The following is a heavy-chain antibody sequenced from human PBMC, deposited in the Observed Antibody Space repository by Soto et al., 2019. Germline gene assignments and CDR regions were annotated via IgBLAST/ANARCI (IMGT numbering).Heavy chain of an antibody. Sequence: PGGSLRLSCAASGFTFSSYALGWVRQAPGRGLECVSAISGSGVSTFYADPVKGRFTISRDTSKNTLYLQMNTLTAEDTAVYYCAKDHRIWGRLVGYMDVWGQGTTVTVSS. CDR1: GFTFSSYA. CDR2: ISGSGVST. V-gene: IGHV3-23*01. J-gene: IGHJ6*02. D-gene: IGHD3-16*01. CDR3: AKDHRIWGRLVGYMDV.